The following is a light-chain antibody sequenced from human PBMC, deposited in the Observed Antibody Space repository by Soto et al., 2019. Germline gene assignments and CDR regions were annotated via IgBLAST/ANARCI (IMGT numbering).Light chain of an antibody. CDR1: SPNIGNNY. CDR2: DNN. J-gene: IGLJ2*01. CDR3: ATWDGSLPGEV. V-gene: IGLV1-51*01. Sequence: QSVLTQSPSVSAAPGQKVTFSGSGSSPNIGNNYVSWYQQLPGTAPKLLIYDNNKRPSGIPDRFSGSKSGTSGTLDITGLQTGDEADYYCATWDGSLPGEVFGGGTKLTVL.